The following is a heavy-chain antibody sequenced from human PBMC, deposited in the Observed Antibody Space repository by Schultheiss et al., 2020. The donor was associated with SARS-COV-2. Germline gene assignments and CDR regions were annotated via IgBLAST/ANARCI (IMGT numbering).Heavy chain of an antibody. J-gene: IGHJ5*02. CDR2: ISSSSSYT. D-gene: IGHD2-2*01. CDR3: ARDYDWFDP. Sequence: GGSLRLSCAASGFTVSSNYMSWVRQAPGKGLEWVSYISSSSSYTNYADSVKGRFTISRDNAKNSLYLQMNSLRAEDTAVYYCARDYDWFDPWGQGTLVTVSS. CDR1: GFTVSSNY. V-gene: IGHV3-11*06.